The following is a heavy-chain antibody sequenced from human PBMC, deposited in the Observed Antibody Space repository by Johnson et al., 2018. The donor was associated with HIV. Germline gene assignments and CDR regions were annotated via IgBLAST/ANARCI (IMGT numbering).Heavy chain of an antibody. CDR2: IKQDGSDK. CDR3: ARDRGVFWNNDYKGDAFDI. CDR1: GFSFSSYC. D-gene: IGHD3-3*01. Sequence: MQLVESGGGLVQPGGSLRLSCTASGFSFSSYCMSWVRQAPGKGLEWVANIKQDGSDKYYVDSVKGRFTISRDNAKNSLVLQMNSLRAEDTAVYFCARDRGVFWNNDYKGDAFDIWGQGTMVTVSS. V-gene: IGHV3-7*01. J-gene: IGHJ3*02.